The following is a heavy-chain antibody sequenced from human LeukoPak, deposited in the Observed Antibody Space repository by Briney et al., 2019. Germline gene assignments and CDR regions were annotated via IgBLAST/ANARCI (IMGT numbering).Heavy chain of an antibody. CDR2: INSDGSST. CDR3: ARDRGY. J-gene: IGHJ4*02. CDR1: RFTFSNYW. V-gene: IGHV3-74*01. Sequence: AESLRLSCAASRFTFSNYWMHWVRQAPGKGLVWVSRINSDGSSTSYADSVKGRFTISRDNAKNTLDLQMNSLRAEDTAVYSWARDRGYWGQGTLVTVSS.